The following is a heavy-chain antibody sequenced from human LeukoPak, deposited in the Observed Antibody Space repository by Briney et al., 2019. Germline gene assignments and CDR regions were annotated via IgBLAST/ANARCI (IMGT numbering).Heavy chain of an antibody. CDR3: AKEYCTNGLCSSWQISYYYYGMDV. CDR2: ISYDGSNK. V-gene: IGHV3-30*18. D-gene: IGHD2-8*01. CDR1: GFTFSSYG. Sequence: GRSLRLSCAASGFTFSSYGMHWVRQAPGKGLEWVAVISYDGSNKYYADSVKGRFTISRDNSKNTLYLQMNSLRAEDTAGYYFAKEYCTNGLCSSWQISYYYYGMDVWGQGTTVTVSS. J-gene: IGHJ6*02.